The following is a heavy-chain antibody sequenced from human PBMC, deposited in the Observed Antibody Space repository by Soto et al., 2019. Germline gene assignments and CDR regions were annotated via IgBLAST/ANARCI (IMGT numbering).Heavy chain of an antibody. D-gene: IGHD2-15*01. CDR2: INSDGSST. CDR1: GFTFSSYW. Sequence: EVQLVESGGGLVQPGGSLRLSCAASGFTFSSYWMHWVRQAPGKGLVWVSRINSDGSSTSYADSVKGRFTISRDNAKSRLDRQMNSLRAADTAVYYCVRTSLVVAAATRENYWGQGTLVTVSS. J-gene: IGHJ4*02. CDR3: VRTSLVVAAATRENY. V-gene: IGHV3-74*01.